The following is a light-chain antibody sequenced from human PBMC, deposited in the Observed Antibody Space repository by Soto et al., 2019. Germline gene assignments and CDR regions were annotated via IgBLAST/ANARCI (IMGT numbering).Light chain of an antibody. Sequence: DIQMTQSPSTLSASVGDRVTITCRASQSVSSWLAWYQQKPGKAPRLLIYDASSLESVVPSRFSGSGFGTDFALTISSLQPDDFATYYCHQYNSYPLTFGEGTKVEIK. CDR3: HQYNSYPLT. CDR1: QSVSSW. V-gene: IGKV1-5*01. CDR2: DAS. J-gene: IGKJ4*02.